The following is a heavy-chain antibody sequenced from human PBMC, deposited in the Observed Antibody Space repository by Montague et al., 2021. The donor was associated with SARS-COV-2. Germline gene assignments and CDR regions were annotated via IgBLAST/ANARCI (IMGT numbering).Heavy chain of an antibody. CDR1: GGSMSDHY. D-gene: IGHD3-10*01. CDR2: IYYSGGI. CDR3: ARAVSVRRAVNWFDP. J-gene: IGHJ5*02. V-gene: IGHV4-59*11. Sequence: SAPLSLTCTVSGGSMSDHYWAWIRQPPGKGLEWLAYIYYSGGINSNPSLKSRVSMSVDTSKNQFSLKLTSVTAADTAVYYCARAVSVRRAVNWFDPWGQGTLVTVSS.